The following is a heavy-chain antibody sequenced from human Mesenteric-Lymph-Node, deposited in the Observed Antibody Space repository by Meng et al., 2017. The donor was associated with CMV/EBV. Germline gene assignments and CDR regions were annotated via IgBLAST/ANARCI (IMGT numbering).Heavy chain of an antibody. J-gene: IGHJ3*01. Sequence: ASVKVSCKASGYTFTSYAISWVRQAPGQGLEWMGRISAYNGNTNYAQKLQGRVTMTTDTSTSTAYMELRSLRSDDTVVYYCARQKVDSYGYACAFDVWGQGTMVTVSS. CDR2: ISAYNGNT. V-gene: IGHV1-18*01. D-gene: IGHD5-18*01. CDR3: ARQKVDSYGYACAFDV. CDR1: GYTFTSYA.